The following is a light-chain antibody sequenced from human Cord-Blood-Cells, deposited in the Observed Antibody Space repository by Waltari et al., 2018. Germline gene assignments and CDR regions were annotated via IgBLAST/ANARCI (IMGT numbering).Light chain of an antibody. V-gene: IGLV1-47*01. Sequence: QSVLTQPPSASGTPGQRVTIACSGSSSNIGRNYVYWYQQLPGTAPKLPTYRNNQRPSGVPDRFSGSKSGTSASLAISGLRSEDEADYYCAAWDDSLSGYVFGTGTKVTVL. CDR1: SSNIGRNY. CDR2: RNN. CDR3: AAWDDSLSGYV. J-gene: IGLJ1*01.